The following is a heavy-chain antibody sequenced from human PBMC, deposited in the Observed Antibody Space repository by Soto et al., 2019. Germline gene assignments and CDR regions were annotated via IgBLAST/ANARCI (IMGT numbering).Heavy chain of an antibody. CDR1: GFIFSRYP. CDR3: TRAYLTVTLSVFDP. J-gene: IGHJ5*02. Sequence: QVQLVESGGGVVQPGRSLRLSCAASGFIFSRYPMHWVRQAPGKGLQWVALISDDGSTKYYADSVKGRFTISRDNSKNTMYLQMNGLSAEDTAVYYCTRAYLTVTLSVFDPWGQGTLVTVSS. V-gene: IGHV3-30-3*01. D-gene: IGHD4-17*01. CDR2: ISDDGSTK.